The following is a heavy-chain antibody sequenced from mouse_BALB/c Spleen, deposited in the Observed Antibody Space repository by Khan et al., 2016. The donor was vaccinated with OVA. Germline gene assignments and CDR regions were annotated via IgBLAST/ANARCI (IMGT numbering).Heavy chain of an antibody. CDR2: IYPGSINS. D-gene: IGHD2-1*01. J-gene: IGHJ4*01. CDR1: GYIFTSYY. CDR3: ARWGGNYPSYTMDY. Sequence: QMQLEESGPELVKPGASVRISCKASGYIFTSYYIHWVKQRPGQGLEWIGGIYPGSINSNYNENFKGKATLTADKSSSTAYMQLSSLTSEDSVVYFCARWGGNYPSYTMDYWGQGTSVTVSS. V-gene: IGHV1S56*01.